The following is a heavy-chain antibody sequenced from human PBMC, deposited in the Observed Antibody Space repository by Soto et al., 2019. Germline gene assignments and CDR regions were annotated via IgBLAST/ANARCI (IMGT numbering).Heavy chain of an antibody. CDR3: ARHGYCSGAPCPDY. Sequence: PGESLKISCKASGYFFTSFWIGWVRQMPGKGLEWMGIIYPGDSDTRYSPSFQGQVTISADKSISTAYLQWSGLKASATAVYYCARHGYCSGAPCPDYWGQGTLVTVSS. D-gene: IGHD2-15*01. J-gene: IGHJ4*02. CDR2: IYPGDSDT. V-gene: IGHV5-51*01. CDR1: GYFFTSFW.